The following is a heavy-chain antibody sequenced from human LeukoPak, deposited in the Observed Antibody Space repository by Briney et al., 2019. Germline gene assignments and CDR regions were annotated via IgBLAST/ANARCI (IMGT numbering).Heavy chain of an antibody. J-gene: IGHJ4*02. CDR1: GFIFSSYG. V-gene: IGHV3-30*03. D-gene: IGHD4-23*01. Sequence: GGSLRLSCAASGFIFSSYGMHWVRQAPGKGLEGGAFVSYDGSNRYYADSVKGRFTISRDNSKSTLYLQMNSLRAEDTAVYYCARGPHTYGNSFFDYWGQGTLVTVSS. CDR3: ARGPHTYGNSFFDY. CDR2: VSYDGSNR.